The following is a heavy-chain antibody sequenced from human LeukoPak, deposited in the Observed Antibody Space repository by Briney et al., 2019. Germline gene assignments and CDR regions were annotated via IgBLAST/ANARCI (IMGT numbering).Heavy chain of an antibody. Sequence: SETLSLTCTVSGVSMSYFYWSWIRQPPGKGLEWIGYIYYSGSTSYNPSLKSRVSISVDTSKNQFSLKLSSVTAADTTVYYCARLYRSSTSCPLRGYHFYYMDVWGKGTTVTVSS. J-gene: IGHJ6*03. D-gene: IGHD2-2*01. CDR3: ARLYRSSTSCPLRGYHFYYMDV. CDR2: IYYSGST. CDR1: GVSMSYFY. V-gene: IGHV4-59*01.